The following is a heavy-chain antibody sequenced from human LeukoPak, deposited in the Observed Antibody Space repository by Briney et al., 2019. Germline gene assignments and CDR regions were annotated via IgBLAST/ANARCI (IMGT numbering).Heavy chain of an antibody. J-gene: IGHJ4*02. D-gene: IGHD3-22*01. Sequence: SGPTLVNPTQTLTLTCTFSGSSLNTNGVGVGWIRQPPGKALEWLALIYWDDGKRYSPSLKSRLTINKDTSKNQVVLTMTNMDPVDTATYYCVHRRYYYDSSGYYQDYYFDYWGQGTLVTVSS. V-gene: IGHV2-5*02. CDR1: GSSLNTNGVG. CDR2: IYWDDGK. CDR3: VHRRYYYDSSGYYQDYYFDY.